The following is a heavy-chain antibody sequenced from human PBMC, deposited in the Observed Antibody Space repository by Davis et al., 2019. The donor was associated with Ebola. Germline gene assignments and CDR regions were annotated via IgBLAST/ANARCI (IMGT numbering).Heavy chain of an antibody. V-gene: IGHV3-30-3*01. J-gene: IGHJ6*02. CDR3: ARDRAYGYFILDV. CDR1: GFTLTRHA. Sequence: GESLKISCAASGFTLTRHALYWVRQAPGKGLEWLAVISYDGTKIYYADSVKGRFTISRDNSKNTLYLQMNSLRADDTAGFYCARDRAYGYFILDVWGQGTTVIVSS. CDR2: ISYDGTKI. D-gene: IGHD4-17*01.